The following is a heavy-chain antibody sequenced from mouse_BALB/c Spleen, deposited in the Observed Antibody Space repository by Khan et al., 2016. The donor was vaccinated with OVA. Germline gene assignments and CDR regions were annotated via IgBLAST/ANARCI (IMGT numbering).Heavy chain of an antibody. J-gene: IGHJ3*01. Sequence: EVELVESGGGLVKPGGSLKLSCAASGFTFSDYYMYWVRQTPEKRLEWVATISDGGIYTYYPDSLKGRFTITRDNAKNNFYLQMSSLKSEDTAMFCCVRGFDGNPFAYWGQGTLVTVSA. CDR2: ISDGGIYT. D-gene: IGHD2-1*01. CDR3: VRGFDGNPFAY. V-gene: IGHV5-4*02. CDR1: GFTFSDYY.